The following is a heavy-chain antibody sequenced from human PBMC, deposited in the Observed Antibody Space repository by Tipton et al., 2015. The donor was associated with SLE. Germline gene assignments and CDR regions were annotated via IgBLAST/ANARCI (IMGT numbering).Heavy chain of an antibody. Sequence: SLRLSCKASGFTFSRYDMSWVRQTPGKGLEWVSAIYNGGGTDCADSVKGRFTISGDSSKDTLYLQMNSLRVEDTAVYYCAKDWGTGDVYYFQHWGQGTLVTVSS. CDR1: GFTFSRYD. CDR3: AKDWGTGDVYYFQH. CDR2: IYNGGGT. J-gene: IGHJ1*01. V-gene: IGHV3-23*03. D-gene: IGHD2-8*02.